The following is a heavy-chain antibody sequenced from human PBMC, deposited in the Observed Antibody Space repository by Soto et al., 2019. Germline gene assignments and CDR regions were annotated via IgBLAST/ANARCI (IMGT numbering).Heavy chain of an antibody. Sequence: SETLSLTCAVYGGSFSGYYWSWIRQPPGKGLEWVGEINHSGSTNYNPSLKSRVTISVDTSKNQFSLKLSSVTAADTAVYYCARGGLLAAADPPENYFDYWGQGTLVTVSS. CDR1: GGSFSGYY. V-gene: IGHV4-34*01. CDR3: ARGGLLAAADPPENYFDY. J-gene: IGHJ4*02. CDR2: INHSGST. D-gene: IGHD6-13*01.